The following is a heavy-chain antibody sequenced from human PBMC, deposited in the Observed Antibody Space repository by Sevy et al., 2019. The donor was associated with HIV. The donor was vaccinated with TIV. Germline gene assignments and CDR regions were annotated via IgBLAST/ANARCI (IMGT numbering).Heavy chain of an antibody. CDR2: FDPEDGET. D-gene: IGHD3-3*01. J-gene: IGHJ4*02. CDR3: ATDLQITFFGG. CDR1: GYSLTELS. V-gene: IGHV1-24*01. Sequence: ASVKVSCKVSGYSLTELSMHWVRQAPGKGLEWMGGFDPEDGETIYAQKLQGRVTMTEDTTTDTAYMELSSLRSEDTAVYYCATDLQITFFGGWGQGTLVTVSS.